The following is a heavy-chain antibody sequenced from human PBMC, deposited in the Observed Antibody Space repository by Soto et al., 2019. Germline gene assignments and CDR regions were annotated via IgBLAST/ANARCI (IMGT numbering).Heavy chain of an antibody. D-gene: IGHD6-13*01. Sequence: QLRLQESGPGLVKSSETLSLTCTISGGSVRSSSYYRGWIRQPPGKGLEWIASIYYSGRTHNNPALKSRVTMSIDTYTNQFSLKMNSVTAADTAVYYCARHEGGAAADRPLDYWGQGTLVTVSS. CDR3: ARHEGGAAADRPLDY. CDR1: GGSVRSSSYY. V-gene: IGHV4-39*01. CDR2: IYYSGRT. J-gene: IGHJ4*02.